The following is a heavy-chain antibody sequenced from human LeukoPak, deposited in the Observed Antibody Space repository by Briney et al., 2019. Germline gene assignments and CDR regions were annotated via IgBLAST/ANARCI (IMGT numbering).Heavy chain of an antibody. CDR2: ISGSGGST. J-gene: IGHJ4*02. D-gene: IGHD6-19*01. CDR3: AKDRRGWYWEFDY. V-gene: IGHV3-23*01. CDR1: GFTFSSYA. Sequence: PGGSLRLSCAASGFTFSSYAMSWVRQATGKGLEWVSAISGSGGSTYYADSVKGRFTISRDNSKNTLYLQMNSLRAEDTAVYYCAKDRRGWYWEFDYWGQGTLVTVSS.